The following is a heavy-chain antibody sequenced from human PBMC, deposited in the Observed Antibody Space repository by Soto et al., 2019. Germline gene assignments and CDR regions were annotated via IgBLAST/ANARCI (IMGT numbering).Heavy chain of an antibody. D-gene: IGHD2-15*01. CDR1: GFTFSSYG. CDR3: ARALGYCSGGSCYIDY. V-gene: IGHV3-33*01. Sequence: GGSLRLSCAASGFTFSSYGMHWVRQAPGKGLEWVAVIWYDGSNKYYADSVKGRFTISRDNSKNTLYLQMNSLRAEDTAVYYCARALGYCSGGSCYIDYWGQGTLVTVSS. CDR2: IWYDGSNK. J-gene: IGHJ4*02.